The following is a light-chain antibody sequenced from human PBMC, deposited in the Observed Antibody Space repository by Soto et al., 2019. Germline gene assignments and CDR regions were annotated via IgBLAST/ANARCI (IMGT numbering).Light chain of an antibody. V-gene: IGLV2-14*01. CDR3: SSYTSSSTYV. Sequence: QSVLTQPASVSGSPGQSITISCTGTSSDVGGYNYVSWYQQHPVKAPKLMIYEVSNRPSGVSNRYSCSKSGNTASLTISWLQAEYEADYYCSSYTSSSTYVFGTGTKLTVL. CDR2: EVS. J-gene: IGLJ1*01. CDR1: SSDVGGYNY.